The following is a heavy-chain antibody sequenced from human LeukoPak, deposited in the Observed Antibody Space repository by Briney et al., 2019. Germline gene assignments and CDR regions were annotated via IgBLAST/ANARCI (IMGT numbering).Heavy chain of an antibody. V-gene: IGHV3-43*02. CDR2: ISGDGGST. Sequence: GGSLRLSCAASGFAFDDYAMHWVRRAPGTGLEWVSLISGDGGSTYYADSVKGRFTISRDNSKNSLYLQMNSLRTEDTALYYCAKDIRRDGYNSRFDYWGQGTLVTVSP. J-gene: IGHJ4*02. CDR1: GFAFDDYA. D-gene: IGHD5-24*01. CDR3: AKDIRRDGYNSRFDY.